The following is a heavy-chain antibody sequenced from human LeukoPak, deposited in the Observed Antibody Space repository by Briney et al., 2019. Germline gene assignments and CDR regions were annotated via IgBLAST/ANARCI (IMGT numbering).Heavy chain of an antibody. CDR1: GGSISSSSYY. CDR3: ATQSGSYSRFDY. V-gene: IGHV4-39*01. J-gene: IGHJ4*02. D-gene: IGHD1-26*01. CDR2: IYYSGSA. Sequence: PSETLSLTCTVSGGSISSSSYYWGWIRQPPGKGLEWIGRIYYSGSAYYNTSLQSRVTISVDTSKNQFSLRLNFVTAADTAVYYCATQSGSYSRFDYWGQGILVTVSS.